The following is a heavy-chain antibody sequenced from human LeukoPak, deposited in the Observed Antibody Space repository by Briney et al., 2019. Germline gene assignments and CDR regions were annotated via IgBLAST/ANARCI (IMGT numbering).Heavy chain of an antibody. CDR2: ISSSSSYI. CDR3: AKAEGSGNQPFDY. D-gene: IGHD3-10*01. V-gene: IGHV3-21*04. J-gene: IGHJ4*02. Sequence: GGSLRLSCAASGFTFSSYWMSWVRQAPGKGLEWVSSISSSSSYIYYADSVKGRFTISRDNAKNTLSLHMDSLRAEDTAVYYCAKAEGSGNQPFDYWGQGTLVIVSS. CDR1: GFTFSSYW.